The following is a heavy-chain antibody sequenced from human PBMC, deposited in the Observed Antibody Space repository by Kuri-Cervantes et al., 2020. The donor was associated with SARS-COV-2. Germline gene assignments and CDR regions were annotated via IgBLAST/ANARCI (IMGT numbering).Heavy chain of an antibody. J-gene: IGHJ4*02. CDR1: GFTFSSYS. V-gene: IGHV3-15*01. CDR3: TTESFTYDFWSGYYGPRLDY. Sequence: GGSLSLTCAASGFTFSSYSMNWVRQAPGKGLEWVGRIKSKTDGGTTDYAAPVKGRFTISRDDSKNTLYLQMNSLKTEDTAVYYCTTESFTYDFWSGYYGPRLDYWGQGTLVTVSS. CDR2: IKSKTDGGTT. D-gene: IGHD3-3*01.